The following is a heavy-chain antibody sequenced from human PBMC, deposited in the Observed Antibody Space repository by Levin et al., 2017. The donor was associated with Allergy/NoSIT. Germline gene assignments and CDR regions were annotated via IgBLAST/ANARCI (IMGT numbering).Heavy chain of an antibody. V-gene: IGHV3-74*01. Sequence: GGSLRLSCAASGFTFSRYWMHWVRQVPGKGLVWVSRINDDGSSISYADSVKGRFTISRDNAKNTLYLQMNSLRAEDTAVYYCARDLMDSSGQPIAGNWGQGTLVTVSS. CDR2: INDDGSSI. J-gene: IGHJ4*02. CDR3: ARDLMDSSGQPIAGN. D-gene: IGHD3-22*01. CDR1: GFTFSRYW.